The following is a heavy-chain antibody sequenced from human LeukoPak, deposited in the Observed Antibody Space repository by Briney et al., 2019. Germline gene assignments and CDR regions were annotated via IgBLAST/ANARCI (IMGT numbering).Heavy chain of an antibody. CDR3: ASTTMVRGALYWS. CDR2: IYIGAGS. D-gene: IGHD3-10*01. CDR1: GFTVSPNY. Sequence: GGSLRLSCAASGFTVSPNYMSWVRQAPGKGLEWVSVIYIGAGSYYADSVRGRFTISRDSSKDTLYLQLNSLRAEDTAVYYCASTTMVRGALYWSWGQGTLVTVSS. J-gene: IGHJ5*02. V-gene: IGHV3-53*01.